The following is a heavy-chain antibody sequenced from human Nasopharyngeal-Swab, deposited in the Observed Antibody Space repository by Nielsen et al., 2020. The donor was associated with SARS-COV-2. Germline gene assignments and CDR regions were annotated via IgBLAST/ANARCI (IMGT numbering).Heavy chain of an antibody. CDR1: GYTFTGYY. V-gene: IGHV1-2*02. J-gene: IGHJ4*02. D-gene: IGHD3-22*01. CDR3: ARVTPTLYDSSGYLFDY. Sequence: ASVKVSCKASGYTFTGYYMHWVRQAPGQGLEWMGWINPNSGGTNYAQKFQGRVTMTRDTSISTAYMELSRLRPDDTAVYYCARVTPTLYDSSGYLFDYWGQGTLVTVSS. CDR2: INPNSGGT.